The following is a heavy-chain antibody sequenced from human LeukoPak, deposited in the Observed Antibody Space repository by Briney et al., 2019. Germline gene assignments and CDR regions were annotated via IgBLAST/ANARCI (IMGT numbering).Heavy chain of an antibody. CDR2: ISSSGSTI. CDR1: GFTFSSYE. CDR3: YGRYNWFDP. J-gene: IGHJ5*02. V-gene: IGHV3-48*03. Sequence: GGSLRLSCAASGFTFSSYEMNWVRQAPGKGLEWVLYISSSGSTIYYADSVKGRFTISRDNAKNSLYLQMNSLRAEDTAVYYCYGRYNWFDPWGQGTLVTVSS. D-gene: IGHD3-10*02.